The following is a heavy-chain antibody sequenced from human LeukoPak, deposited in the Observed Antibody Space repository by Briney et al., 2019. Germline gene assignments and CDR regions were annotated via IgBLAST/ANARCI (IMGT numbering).Heavy chain of an antibody. CDR2: ISGDGGST. Sequence: GGSLRLSCAAPGFIFDDYAIHWVRHAPGKGLEWVSLISGDGGSTFYADSVKGGFNISRENSKNSLYLQMSSLRSEDTALYYCARESERSGWYDYWGQGTLVTVSS. J-gene: IGHJ4*02. CDR1: GFIFDDYA. D-gene: IGHD6-19*01. CDR3: ARESERSGWYDY. V-gene: IGHV3-43*02.